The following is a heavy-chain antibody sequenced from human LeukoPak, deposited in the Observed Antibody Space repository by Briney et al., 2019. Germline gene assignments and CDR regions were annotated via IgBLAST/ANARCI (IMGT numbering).Heavy chain of an antibody. D-gene: IGHD2-15*01. J-gene: IGHJ4*02. Sequence: ASVKVSCKASGYTFTTYDISWVRQAPGQGLEWMGWISAYNGNTNYAQKLQGRVTMTTDTSTSTAYMELRSLRSDDTAVYYCARATPRRYCSGGSCYGGGFSDYWGQGTLVTVSS. CDR2: ISAYNGNT. V-gene: IGHV1-18*01. CDR3: ARATPRRYCSGGSCYGGGFSDY. CDR1: GYTFTTYD.